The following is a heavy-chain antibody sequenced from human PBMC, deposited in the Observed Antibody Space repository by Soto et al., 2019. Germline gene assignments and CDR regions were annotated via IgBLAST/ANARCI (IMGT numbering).Heavy chain of an antibody. J-gene: IGHJ6*02. Sequence: QVHLQESGPGLVKPSGTLSLICSVSGESVGRGTNYWSWVRQAPGRGLEWIGYIFDAATTNYSPLFESRDSISLDAAKNQVSAKLTSVTAADTAIYYCARDRRGRADGFIYYYGMEVWGQGTSVTVSS. CDR1: GESVGRGTNY. CDR3: ARDRRGRADGFIYYYGMEV. V-gene: IGHV4-61*01. D-gene: IGHD4-17*01. CDR2: IFDAATT.